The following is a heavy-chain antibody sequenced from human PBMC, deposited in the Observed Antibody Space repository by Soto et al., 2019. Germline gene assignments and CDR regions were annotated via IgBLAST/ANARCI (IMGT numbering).Heavy chain of an antibody. J-gene: IGHJ5*01. V-gene: IGHV4-30-4*01. D-gene: IGHD7-27*01. CDR3: ARGRYCLTGRCFPNWFDS. Sequence: SETLSLTCSVSGDSISNLDYFWAWISQPPGQALEYIGYIYKSATTYYNPSFESRVAISVYTSQSQFSLNVTSVTAAYTAVYFCARGRYCLTGRCFPNWFDSWGQGALVTVSS. CDR2: IYKSATT. CDR1: GDSISNLDYF.